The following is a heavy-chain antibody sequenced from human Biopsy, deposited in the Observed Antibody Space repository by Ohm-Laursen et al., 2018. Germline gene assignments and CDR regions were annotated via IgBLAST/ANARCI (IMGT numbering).Heavy chain of an antibody. V-gene: IGHV1-8*01. CDR1: GYTFNTYD. CDR3: AREGAFGDTDAYYGLDV. Sequence: GASVKVSCKASGYTFNTYDINWVRQAAGQGPEWMGWMNPNSGNTGFAQKFQGRITMTRSTSITTAYMELTNLRSEDTAFYYCAREGAFGDTDAYYGLDVWGLGTTVTVSS. J-gene: IGHJ6*02. CDR2: MNPNSGNT. D-gene: IGHD3-16*01.